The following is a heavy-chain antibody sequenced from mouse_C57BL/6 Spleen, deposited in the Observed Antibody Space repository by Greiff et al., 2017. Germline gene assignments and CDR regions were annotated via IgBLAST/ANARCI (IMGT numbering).Heavy chain of an antibody. V-gene: IGHV14-1*01. J-gene: IGHJ1*03. CDR2: IDPEDGDT. Sequence: DVKLQEPGAELVRPGASVKLSCTASGFNIKDYYMHWVKQRPEQGLEWIGRIDPEDGDTEYAPQFPGKATMTADNSANTAYLQLSSLTSEDTAVYYCTSGITTAGFDVWGTGTTVTVSS. D-gene: IGHD1-2*01. CDR1: GFNIKDYY. CDR3: TSGITTAGFDV.